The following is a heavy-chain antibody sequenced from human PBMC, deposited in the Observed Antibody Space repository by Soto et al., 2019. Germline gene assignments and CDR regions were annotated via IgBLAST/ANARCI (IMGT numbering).Heavy chain of an antibody. D-gene: IGHD3-16*02. J-gene: IGHJ4*02. CDR3: ARDGLLFSGPYRPSRFDY. CDR1: GFKFSDYW. CDR2: IKHDTSEA. Sequence: PGGSLRLSCAASGFKFSDYWMSWVRQAPGKGLEWVGNIKHDTSEAHYADSVKGRFTITRDNIKNFLFLRMRDLRADDTASYYCARDGLLFSGPYRPSRFDYWGLGALVTVSS. V-gene: IGHV3-7*03.